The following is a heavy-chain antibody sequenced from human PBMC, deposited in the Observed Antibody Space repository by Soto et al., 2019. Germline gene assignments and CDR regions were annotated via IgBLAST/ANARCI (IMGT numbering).Heavy chain of an antibody. CDR2: ISGSGGGT. CDR3: ARESDH. CDR1: GFTFSSYA. J-gene: IGHJ4*02. Sequence: GGSLRLSCADSGFTFSSYAMSWVRQALGKGLEWVSTISGSGGGTYYADSMKGRFTISRDNSKNTLYLQMYSLRVEDTAVYYCARESDHWGQGTLVTVSS. V-gene: IGHV3-23*01.